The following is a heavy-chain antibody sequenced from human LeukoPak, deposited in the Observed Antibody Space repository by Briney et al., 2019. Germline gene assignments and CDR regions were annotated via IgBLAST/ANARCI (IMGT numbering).Heavy chain of an antibody. J-gene: IGHJ4*02. CDR1: GYTFTDLY. D-gene: IGHD3-22*01. CDR3: AISPGSGYYYPYRTIDYYFDY. Sequence: ASVKVSCKASGYTFTDLYVHWVRQAPGQGLEWMGWMNPNSGNTGYAQKFQGRVTMTRNTSISTAYMELSSLRSEDTAVYYCAISPGSGYYYPYRTIDYYFDYWGQGTLVTVSS. V-gene: IGHV1-8*02. CDR2: MNPNSGNT.